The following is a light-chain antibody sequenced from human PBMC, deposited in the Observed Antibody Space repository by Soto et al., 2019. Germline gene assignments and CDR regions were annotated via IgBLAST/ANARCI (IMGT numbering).Light chain of an antibody. CDR3: QQYNSYLWT. J-gene: IGKJ1*01. V-gene: IGKV1-5*01. CDR1: QSISSW. CDR2: DAS. Sequence: DVQMTQSPSTLSASVGDRVTITCRASQSISSWLAWYQQKPGKAPKLLIYDASSLESGVPSRFSGSGSGTEFTLTISSLQPDDFATYYCQQYNSYLWTFGQGTKV.